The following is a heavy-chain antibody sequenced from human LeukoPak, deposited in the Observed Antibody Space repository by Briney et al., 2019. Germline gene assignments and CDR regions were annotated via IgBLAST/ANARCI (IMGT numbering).Heavy chain of an antibody. CDR2: ISSGGTTI. CDR3: TRGLVV. CDR1: GFTFSEFE. Sequence: GGSLRLSCAASGFTFSEFEMNWVRQAPGKGLEWVSDISSGGTTIFYADSVKGRFTISRDNAKNSLYLQMNSLRDENTAIYYCTRGLVVWGQGALVTVSS. D-gene: IGHD2-2*01. J-gene: IGHJ4*02. V-gene: IGHV3-48*03.